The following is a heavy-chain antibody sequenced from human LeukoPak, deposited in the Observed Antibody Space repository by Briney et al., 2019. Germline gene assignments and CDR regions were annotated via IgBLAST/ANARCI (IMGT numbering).Heavy chain of an antibody. J-gene: IGHJ5*02. V-gene: IGHV4-4*07. CDR3: ARASRWYYDSTGYDWFDP. CDR1: GGSISSYY. Sequence: SETLSLTCTVSGGSISSYYWSWIRQPAGKGLEWIGRIYTSGSTNYNPSLKSRVTISVDTSKNQFSLKLSSVTAADTAVYYCARASRWYYDSTGYDWFDPWGQGTLVTVSS. CDR2: IYTSGST. D-gene: IGHD3-22*01.